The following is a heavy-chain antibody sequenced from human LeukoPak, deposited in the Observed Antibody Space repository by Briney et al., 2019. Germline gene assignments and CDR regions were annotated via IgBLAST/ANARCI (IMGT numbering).Heavy chain of an antibody. CDR2: ISSSSSYI. V-gene: IGHV3-21*01. CDR3: ARDARIQLWGYYYYYMDV. J-gene: IGHJ6*03. Sequence: GGSLRLSCAAPGFTFSSYSMNWVRQAPGKGLEWVSSISSSSSYIYYADSVKGRFTISRDNAKNSLYLQMNSLRAEDTAVYYCARDARIQLWGYYYYYMDVWGKGTTVTVSS. D-gene: IGHD5-18*01. CDR1: GFTFSSYS.